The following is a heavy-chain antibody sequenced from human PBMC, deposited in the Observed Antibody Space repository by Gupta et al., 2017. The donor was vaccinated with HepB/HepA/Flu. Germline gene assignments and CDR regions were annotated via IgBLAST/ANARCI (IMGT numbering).Heavy chain of an antibody. CDR2: IYYSGSK. CDR3: AREPIYDVLTGYGYYMDV. CDR1: GGSISAGHYY. Sequence: QVQLQESDPGLVKSSQTLSLTCTVSGGSISAGHYYYNWIRQRPGKGLEWIGHIYYSGSKYYNPSLKSRVTISVDTSENRFSLQLTSMTAADTAVYFCAREPIYDVLTGYGYYMDVWGKGTTVTVSS. J-gene: IGHJ6*03. D-gene: IGHD3-9*01. V-gene: IGHV4-31*03.